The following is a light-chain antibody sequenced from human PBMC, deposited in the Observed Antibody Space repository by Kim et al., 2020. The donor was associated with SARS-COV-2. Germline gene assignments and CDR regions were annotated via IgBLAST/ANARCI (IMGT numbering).Light chain of an antibody. CDR3: QQYDNLPIT. CDR1: QDISNS. Sequence: ASVGDRVTITCQASQDISNSLNWYQQKPVKAPKLLIYDASNLETGVPSRFSGSGSGTDFTFTISSLQPEDIATYYCQQYDNLPITFGQGTRLEIK. J-gene: IGKJ5*01. CDR2: DAS. V-gene: IGKV1-33*01.